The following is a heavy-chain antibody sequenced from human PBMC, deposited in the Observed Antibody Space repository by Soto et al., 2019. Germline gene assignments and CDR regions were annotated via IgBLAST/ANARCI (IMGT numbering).Heavy chain of an antibody. CDR3: ARGKPSGYRFGPRNFFYYGMDV. V-gene: IGHV4-34*01. D-gene: IGHD5-18*01. J-gene: IGHJ6*02. CDR1: SGSLTDHY. CDR2: INHSGIT. Sequence: SETLSLTCGVFSGSLTDHYWAWIRQTPGKGLEGIGEINHSGITDYNPSLKSRVTLSLDTSKNQFSLKVTALTAADTAVYYCARGKPSGYRFGPRNFFYYGMDVWGPGTTVTVSS.